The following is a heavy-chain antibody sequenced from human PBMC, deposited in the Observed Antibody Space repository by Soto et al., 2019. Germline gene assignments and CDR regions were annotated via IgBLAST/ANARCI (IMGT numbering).Heavy chain of an antibody. Sequence: SETLSFTCTVSGGSISDISYCWGWIRQPPGKGLQWIGCMFYSGATYYNPSLKNRVTLSVDTSNNEFSLKLVSVTAPDTAVYYSARNKSGSDWLDPWGQGTLVTVSS. CDR2: MFYSGAT. J-gene: IGHJ5*02. D-gene: IGHD2-15*01. CDR1: GGSISDISYC. CDR3: ARNKSGSDWLDP. V-gene: IGHV4-39*01.